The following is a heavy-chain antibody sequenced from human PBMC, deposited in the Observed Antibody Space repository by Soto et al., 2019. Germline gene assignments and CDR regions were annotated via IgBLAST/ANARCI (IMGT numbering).Heavy chain of an antibody. Sequence: SVKVSWKASGGTFNSYAISWVRQAPGEGLEWMGGIIPIFGTTNYAQKFQDRVTLTANKSTSTAYMELSSLRSEDTAVYYCARPTRNYYSLDSWGQGTLVTVSS. CDR3: ARPTRNYYSLDS. V-gene: IGHV1-69*06. D-gene: IGHD2-21*02. CDR2: IIPIFGTT. J-gene: IGHJ4*02. CDR1: GGTFNSYA.